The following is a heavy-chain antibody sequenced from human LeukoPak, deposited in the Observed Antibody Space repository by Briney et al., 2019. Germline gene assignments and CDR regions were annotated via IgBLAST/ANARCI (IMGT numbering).Heavy chain of an antibody. CDR3: ARAKGVSTGYRPTDY. CDR1: EFAFSTYN. D-gene: IGHD3-22*01. J-gene: IGHJ4*02. Sequence: PGGSLRLSCAASEFAFSTYNMNWVRQAPGKGLEWVSYISTGSSTTYYADSVKGRFTISRDNSKNTLYLQMNSLRAEDTAAYYCARAKGVSTGYRPTDYWGQGTLVTVSS. CDR2: ISTGSSTT. V-gene: IGHV3-48*01.